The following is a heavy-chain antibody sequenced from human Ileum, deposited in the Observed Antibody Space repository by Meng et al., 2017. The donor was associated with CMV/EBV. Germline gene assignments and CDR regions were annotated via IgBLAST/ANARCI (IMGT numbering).Heavy chain of an antibody. CDR2: TDYRSKWYY. D-gene: IGHD3-3*02. J-gene: IGHJ4*02. Sequence: LPLPGPGPWEPLQTPPPTSSITWYSVADNCNTCNLIRQSPARGLEWLGRTDYRSKWYYEYASSVLRRIIIIPDTSKNQFSLLLHSITPEDTAMYYCSRDRSFGFDFWGQGTLVTVSS. CDR1: WYSVADNCNT. CDR3: SRDRSFGFDF. V-gene: IGHV6-1*01.